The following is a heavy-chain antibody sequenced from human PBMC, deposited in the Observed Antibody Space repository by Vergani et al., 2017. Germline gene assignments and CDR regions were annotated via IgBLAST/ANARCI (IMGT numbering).Heavy chain of an antibody. CDR1: GGTFSSYA. CDR2: IIPIFGTA. D-gene: IGHD6-19*01. V-gene: IGHV1-69*01. J-gene: IGHJ3*02. Sequence: QVQLVQSGAEVKKPGSSVKVSCKASGGTFSSYAISWVRQAPGQGLEWMGGIIPIFGTANYAQKFQGRVTITADESTSTAYMELGSLRSEDTAVYYCAGDISGREVAGYAFDIWGQGTMVTVSS. CDR3: AGDISGREVAGYAFDI.